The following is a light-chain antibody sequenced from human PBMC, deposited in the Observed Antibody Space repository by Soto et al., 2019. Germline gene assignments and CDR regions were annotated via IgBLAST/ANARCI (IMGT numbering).Light chain of an antibody. CDR1: SSDVGGFNF. CDR2: EVS. V-gene: IGLV2-23*02. CDR3: CSYAGSSIWV. Sequence: QPVLTQPASVSGSPGQSVTLSCTGTSSDVGGFNFVSWYQQHPGKAPRLMIYEVSKRSSGVSNRFSGSKSGNMASLTISGLQAEDEADYYCCSYAGSSIWVFGGGTKLTVL. J-gene: IGLJ3*02.